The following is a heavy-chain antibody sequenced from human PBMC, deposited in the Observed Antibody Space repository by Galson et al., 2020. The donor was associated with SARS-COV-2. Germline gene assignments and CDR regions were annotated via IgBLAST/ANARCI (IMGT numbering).Heavy chain of an antibody. CDR1: GFTFSSYS. D-gene: IGHD3-22*01. Sequence: GESLKISCAASGFTFSSYSMNWVRQAPGKGLEWVSYISSSSSTIYYADSVKGRFTISRDNAKNTLYLQMNRLRAADTAVYYCAKEDDTSGYFWGGLTYWGQGALVTVSS. CDR3: AKEDDTSGYFWGGLTY. J-gene: IGHJ4*02. V-gene: IGHV3-48*01. CDR2: ISSSSSTI.